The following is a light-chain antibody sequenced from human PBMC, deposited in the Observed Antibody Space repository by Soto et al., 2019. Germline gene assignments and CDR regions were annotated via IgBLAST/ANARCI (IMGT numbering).Light chain of an antibody. Sequence: EIVLTQSPGTLSLSPGEGATLSCRASQSVGGTFLAWYQQKGGQAPRLLIHGASNRATGIPDRFSGSGSGTDFTRTISILEPEDFAVYYCHQYGGSPRTFGQGTKVE. CDR1: QSVGGTF. V-gene: IGKV3-20*01. J-gene: IGKJ1*01. CDR3: HQYGGSPRT. CDR2: GAS.